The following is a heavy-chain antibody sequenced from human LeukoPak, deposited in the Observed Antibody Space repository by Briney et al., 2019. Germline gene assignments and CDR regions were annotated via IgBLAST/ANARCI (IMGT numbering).Heavy chain of an antibody. CDR2: INSHGGST. D-gene: IGHD4-17*01. J-gene: IGHJ4*02. CDR1: GFTFSSYA. CDR3: ARAATGTAESAFGY. V-gene: IGHV3-64*01. Sequence: GGSLRLSCVASGFTFSSYAMHWVRKTPGKGLEYVSGINSHGGSTHYANSVNGRFTISRDNSKHTLYLQMGSLRTEDMAVYYCARAATGTAESAFGYWGQGTLVTVSS.